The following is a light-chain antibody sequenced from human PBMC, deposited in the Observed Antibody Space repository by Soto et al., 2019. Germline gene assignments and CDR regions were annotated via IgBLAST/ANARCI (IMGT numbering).Light chain of an antibody. V-gene: IGKV3-11*01. CDR2: DAS. CDR3: QQRSNWLT. J-gene: IGKJ4*01. Sequence: IVLTQSPATLSLSPGERATLSCRASQSVSSYLAWYQQKPGQAPRLLIYDASNRATGIPARFSGSGSGTDFTLTISSLEPEDFEVYYCQQRSNWLTFGGGTKVDIK. CDR1: QSVSSY.